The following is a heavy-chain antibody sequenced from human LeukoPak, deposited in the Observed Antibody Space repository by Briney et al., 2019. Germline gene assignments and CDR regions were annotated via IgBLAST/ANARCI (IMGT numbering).Heavy chain of an antibody. V-gene: IGHV4-31*03. D-gene: IGHD3-3*01. J-gene: IGHJ3*02. CDR2: IYYSGST. CDR1: GGSISSGGYY. Sequence: SETLSLTCTVSGGSISSGGYYWSWIRQHPGKGLEWIGYIYYSGSTYYNPSLKSRVTISVDTSKNQFSLKLSSVTAADTAVYYCARGARFDAFDIWGQGTMVTVSS. CDR3: ARGARFDAFDI.